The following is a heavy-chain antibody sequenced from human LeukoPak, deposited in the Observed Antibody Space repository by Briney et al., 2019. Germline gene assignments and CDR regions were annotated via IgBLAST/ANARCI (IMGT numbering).Heavy chain of an antibody. J-gene: IGHJ6*02. CDR3: ARHFGVISKGVYYYYYGLDV. CDR2: ISGSGGST. Sequence: PGGSLRLSCAASGFTFSNYAMSWVRQAPGKGLEWVSAISGSGGSTYNADSVKGRFTISRDNSKNTLYLQMSSLRAEDTAVYYCARHFGVISKGVYYYYYGLDVWGQGTTVTVS. CDR1: GFTFSNYA. D-gene: IGHD3-3*01. V-gene: IGHV3-23*01.